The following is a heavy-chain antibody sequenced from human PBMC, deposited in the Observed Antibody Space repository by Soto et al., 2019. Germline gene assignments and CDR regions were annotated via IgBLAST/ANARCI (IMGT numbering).Heavy chain of an antibody. D-gene: IGHD6-19*01. CDR1: GFSLSTRDVG. V-gene: IGHV2-5*02. Sequence: QITLKESGPTLAKPTQTLTLTCTFSGFSLSTRDVGVGWIRQPPGKALEWLALLYWDDDNRYSPSLRRRLPLTKDTSKNQVVPTMSNMAPVDTATYYCAHGSGWLFDYWGPGTLVTVSS. CDR2: LYWDDDN. J-gene: IGHJ4*02. CDR3: AHGSGWLFDY.